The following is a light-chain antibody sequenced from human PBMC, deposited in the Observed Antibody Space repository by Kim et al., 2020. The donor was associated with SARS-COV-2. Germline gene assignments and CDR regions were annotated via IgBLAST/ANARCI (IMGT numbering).Light chain of an antibody. CDR2: SNS. V-gene: IGLV1-47*02. J-gene: IGLJ2*01. CDR1: GSNIGSNY. CDR3: AAWDDSLSGRV. Sequence: HSFTISCSGSGSNIGSNYVYWYQQLPGAAPKLLIYSNSQRPSGVPDRFSGSKSGTSASLAISGLRSEDEADYYCAAWDDSLSGRVFGGGTKLTVL.